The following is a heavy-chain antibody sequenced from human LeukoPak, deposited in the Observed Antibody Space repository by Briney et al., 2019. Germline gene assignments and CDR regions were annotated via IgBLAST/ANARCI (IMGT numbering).Heavy chain of an antibody. CDR1: GYTFTSYY. V-gene: IGHV1-18*04. D-gene: IGHD1-26*01. CDR2: ISTYDGGT. J-gene: IGHJ4*02. CDR3: ARGQPRRGPGNHDY. Sequence: GASVKVSCKASGYTFTSYYMHWVRQAPGQGLEWMGWISTYDGGTNYAQKFRDRVTMLRDTSTSTAYMELRSLRSDDTAVYYCARGQPRRGPGNHDYWGQGTLVTVSS.